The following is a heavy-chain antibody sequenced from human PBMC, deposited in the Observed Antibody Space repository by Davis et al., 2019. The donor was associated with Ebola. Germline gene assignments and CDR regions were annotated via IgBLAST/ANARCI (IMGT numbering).Heavy chain of an antibody. Sequence: GESLKISCAASGFTVSSNYMSWVRQAPGKGLEWVSVIYSGGSTYYADSVKGRFTISRDNSKNTLYLQMNSLRAEDTAVYYCARYYGSGSYYNGVRYYGMDVWGKGTTVTVSS. CDR2: IYSGGST. D-gene: IGHD3-10*01. CDR1: GFTVSSNY. CDR3: ARYYGSGSYYNGVRYYGMDV. J-gene: IGHJ6*04. V-gene: IGHV3-53*01.